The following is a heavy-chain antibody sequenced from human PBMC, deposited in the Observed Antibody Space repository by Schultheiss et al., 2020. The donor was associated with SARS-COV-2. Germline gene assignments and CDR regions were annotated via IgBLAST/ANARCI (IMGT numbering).Heavy chain of an antibody. CDR1: GVTFSTYS. CDR3: AREYYYGSVTSGFDY. D-gene: IGHD3-10*01. V-gene: IGHV3-30*04. Sequence: GGSLRLSCAASGVTFSTYSMHWVRQAPGKGLEWVAVISYDGSNKYYADSVKGRFTISRDNSKNTLYLQMNSLRAEDTAVYYCAREYYYGSVTSGFDYWGQGTLVTVSS. J-gene: IGHJ4*02. CDR2: ISYDGSNK.